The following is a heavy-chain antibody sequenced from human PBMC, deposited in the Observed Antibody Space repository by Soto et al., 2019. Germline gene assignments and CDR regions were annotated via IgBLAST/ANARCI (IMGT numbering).Heavy chain of an antibody. J-gene: IGHJ2*01. CDR3: AGGPRYWSFAL. V-gene: IGHV4-34*01. CDR2: FSYSGGL. D-gene: IGHD1-20*01. Sequence: SETLSLTCSVYGGSSRAYHWSWIRQSPGGGLEWIGEFSYSGGLNYNPSLKRRVAVSLDTSTDHFSLTMTSVTAADTGVYFCAGGPRYWSFALWGRGTLVTASS. CDR1: GGSSRAYH.